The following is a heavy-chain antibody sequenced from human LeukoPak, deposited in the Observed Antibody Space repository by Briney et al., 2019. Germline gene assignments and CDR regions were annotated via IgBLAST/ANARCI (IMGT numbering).Heavy chain of an antibody. J-gene: IGHJ4*02. V-gene: IGHV3-23*01. CDR3: AKYSTGDYLTNFDY. CDR2: ISGSGGST. D-gene: IGHD4-17*01. CDR1: GFTFSSYA. Sequence: GGSLRLSCAASGFTFSSYAMSWVRQAPGKGLEWVSAISGSGGSTYYAASVKGRFTISRDNSKNTLYLQMNSLRAEDTAVYYCAKYSTGDYLTNFDYWGQGTLVTVSS.